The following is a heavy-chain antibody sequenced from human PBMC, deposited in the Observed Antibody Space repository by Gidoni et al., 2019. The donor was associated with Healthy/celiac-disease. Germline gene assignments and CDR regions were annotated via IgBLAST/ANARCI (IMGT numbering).Heavy chain of an antibody. CDR1: GFTFSSYG. CDR3: AKGGGGYCSGGSCGELDY. D-gene: IGHD2-15*01. J-gene: IGHJ4*02. Sequence: QVQLVESGGGVVQPGRSLRLSCAASGFTFSSYGMHWVRQAPGKGLEWVAVISYDGSNKDYADSVKGRFTISRDNSKNTLYLQMNSLRAEDTAVYYCAKGGGGYCSGGSCGELDYWGQGTLVTVSS. V-gene: IGHV3-30*18. CDR2: ISYDGSNK.